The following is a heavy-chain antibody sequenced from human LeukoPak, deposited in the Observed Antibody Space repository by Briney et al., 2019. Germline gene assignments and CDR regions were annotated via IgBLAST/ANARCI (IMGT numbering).Heavy chain of an antibody. CDR2: ITHDGTT. J-gene: IGHJ6*03. CDR3: GRERNFYYMDV. CDR1: GFTFGTYW. Sequence: QPGRSLRLSCVASGFTFGTYWMHWVRQGPEKGLVWVAGITHDGTTGYADSVKGRFTISRDSAKSTVYLQMNSLSSEDTAVYYCGRERNFYYMDVWGKGTTVTVSS. V-gene: IGHV3-74*01.